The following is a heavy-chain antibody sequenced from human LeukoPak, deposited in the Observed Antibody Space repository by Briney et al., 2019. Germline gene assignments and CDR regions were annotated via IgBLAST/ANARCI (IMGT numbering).Heavy chain of an antibody. CDR1: GFIFSSYA. J-gene: IGHJ4*02. CDR3: AKERGNGYNYNFDY. CDR2: ISGNCGST. D-gene: IGHD5-24*01. Sequence: GGSLRLSCAASGFIFSSYAMSWARQARGERLEWVLGISGNCGSTYYADSVKGRFTISRDKSKNTLYLQMNSLRAEDTAVYYCAKERGNGYNYNFDYCGQGRLVSVSS. V-gene: IGHV3-23*01.